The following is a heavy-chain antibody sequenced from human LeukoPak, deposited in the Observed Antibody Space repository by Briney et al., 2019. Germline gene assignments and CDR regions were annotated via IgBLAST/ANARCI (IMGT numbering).Heavy chain of an antibody. J-gene: IGHJ6*03. D-gene: IGHD4-17*01. Sequence: SETLSLTCTVSGGSISSYYWSWIRQPPGKGLEWIGYIYYSGSTNYNPSLKSRVTISVDTSKNQFSLKLSSVTAADTAVYYCARAVTSYYYHYMDVWGKGTTVTVSS. V-gene: IGHV4-59*01. CDR2: IYYSGST. CDR3: ARAVTSYYYHYMDV. CDR1: GGSISSYY.